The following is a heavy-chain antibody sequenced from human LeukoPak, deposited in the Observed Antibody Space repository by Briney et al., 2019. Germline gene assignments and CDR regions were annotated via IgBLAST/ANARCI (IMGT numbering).Heavy chain of an antibody. V-gene: IGHV3-74*01. D-gene: IGHD6-6*01. CDR1: GFTFSSHW. CDR3: ARQYSSWFDY. Sequence: GGSLRLSCAASGFTFSSHWMNWVRQAPGKGLVWVSRINSDGSSTSYAASVTGRFTISRDNAKNTLDLQMGSLRAEETAVYYCARQYSSWFDYWGQGTLVTVSS. CDR2: INSDGSST. J-gene: IGHJ4*02.